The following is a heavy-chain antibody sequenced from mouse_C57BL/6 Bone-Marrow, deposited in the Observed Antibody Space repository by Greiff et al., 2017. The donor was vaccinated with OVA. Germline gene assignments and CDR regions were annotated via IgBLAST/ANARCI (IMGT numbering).Heavy chain of an antibody. D-gene: IGHD1-1*01. CDR3: AREFSPYYYGSSYGFAY. J-gene: IGHJ3*01. CDR2: ISSGSSTI. CDR1: GFTFSDYG. Sequence: EVMLVESGGGLVKPGGSLKLSCAASGFTFSDYGMHWVRQAPEKGLEWVAYISSGSSTIYYAATVKGRFTISRDNAKNTLFLQMTSLRSEDTAMYYCAREFSPYYYGSSYGFAYWGQGTLVTVSA. V-gene: IGHV5-17*01.